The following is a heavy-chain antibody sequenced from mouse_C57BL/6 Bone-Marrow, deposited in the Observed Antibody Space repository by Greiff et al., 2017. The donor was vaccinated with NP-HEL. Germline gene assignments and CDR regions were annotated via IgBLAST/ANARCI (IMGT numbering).Heavy chain of an antibody. J-gene: IGHJ3*01. D-gene: IGHD2-4*01. V-gene: IGHV5-4*01. CDR1: GFTFSSYA. CDR2: ISDGGSYT. Sequence: EVQGVESGGGLVKPGGSLKLSCAASGFTFSSYAMSWVRQTPDKRLEWVATISDGGSYTYYPDNVKGRFTISRDNAKNNLYLQMSHLKSEDTAMYYCARDDYDDGLAWFAYWGQGTLVTVSA. CDR3: ARDDYDDGLAWFAY.